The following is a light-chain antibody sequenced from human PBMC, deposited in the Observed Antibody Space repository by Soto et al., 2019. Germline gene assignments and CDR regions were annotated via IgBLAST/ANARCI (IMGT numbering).Light chain of an antibody. Sequence: QSVLTQPASVSGSPGQSITISCTGTSSDVGGYNYVSWYQQHPGKAPKLMIYDVSNRPSGVSNSFSGSKSSNTASLTIFWLQAEDEADYYCSSYTSSSTPYVFGTGTKVTV. J-gene: IGLJ1*01. CDR3: SSYTSSSTPYV. CDR2: DVS. V-gene: IGLV2-14*01. CDR1: SSDVGGYNY.